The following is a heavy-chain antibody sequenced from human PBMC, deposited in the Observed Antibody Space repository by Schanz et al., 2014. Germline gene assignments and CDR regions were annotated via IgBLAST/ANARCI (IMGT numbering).Heavy chain of an antibody. D-gene: IGHD1-7*01. CDR1: GGTFSTYP. V-gene: IGHV1-69*02. CDR2: IIPIHGIV. CDR3: ARGRGSDWNYGTLDY. J-gene: IGHJ4*02. Sequence: QVQLVQSGAEVKKPGSSMKVSCKASGGTFSTYPINWLRQAPGQGLEWMGRIIPIHGIVNYAQRFQDRVRITADKSTSTAYMELSSLKSEDTAVYYCARGRGSDWNYGTLDYWGQGTLVTVSS.